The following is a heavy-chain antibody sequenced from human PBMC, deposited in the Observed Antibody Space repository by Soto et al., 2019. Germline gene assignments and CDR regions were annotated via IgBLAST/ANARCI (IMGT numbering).Heavy chain of an antibody. Sequence: QVQLLQSGTEVKRPGSSVKVSCRASGVSFNSYGFAWVRQAPGRGLEWVGKINPASQLRNYQQSLQGRVTITADTSTRRAYMELSGLTSEDTAVYYCARMKLARLDHWGQGTRVTVS. CDR1: GVSFNSYG. J-gene: IGHJ4*02. V-gene: IGHV1-69*09. CDR2: INPASQLR. CDR3: ARMKLARLDH.